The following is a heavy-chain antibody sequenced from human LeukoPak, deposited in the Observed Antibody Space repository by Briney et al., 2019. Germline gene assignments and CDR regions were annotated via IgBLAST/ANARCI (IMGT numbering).Heavy chain of an antibody. D-gene: IGHD3-22*01. CDR1: GGSISSYY. CDR2: IYYSGST. J-gene: IGHJ4*02. CDR3: ATIHPGYYDSSGYYYFDY. Sequence: PSETLSLTCTVSGGSISSYYWSWIRQPPGKGLEWIGYIYYSGSTNYNPSLKSRVTISVDTSKNQFSLKLSSVTAADTAVYYCATIHPGYYDSSGYYYFDYWGQGTLVTVSS. V-gene: IGHV4-59*01.